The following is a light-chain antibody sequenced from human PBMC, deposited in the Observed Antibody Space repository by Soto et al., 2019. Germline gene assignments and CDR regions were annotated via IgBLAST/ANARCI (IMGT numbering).Light chain of an antibody. V-gene: IGKV1-39*01. Sequence: DIQMSQSPSSLSASVGDSATITCRASETIIDYLNWYQQQPGEAPKLLIFSASSLHSGVPSWFRGSGSGTHFTLTISSLQPEDFATYFCQQSFSAPRTFGQGTKLQAK. CDR1: ETIIDY. J-gene: IGKJ2*01. CDR2: SAS. CDR3: QQSFSAPRT.